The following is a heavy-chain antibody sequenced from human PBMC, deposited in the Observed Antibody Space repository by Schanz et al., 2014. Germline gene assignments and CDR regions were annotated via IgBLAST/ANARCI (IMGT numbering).Heavy chain of an antibody. J-gene: IGHJ3*02. Sequence: QVQLVQSGADVKKPGSSVRVSCKASGGTFSSYTISWVRQARGQGLEWVGRFIPILDVGNYAQQFQGRVTFTADKATSTAYMELSSLRYEDTALYYCARGTMPGTFDIWGQGTMVTVSS. CDR2: FIPILDVG. CDR3: ARGTMPGTFDI. CDR1: GGTFSSYT. V-gene: IGHV1-69*02. D-gene: IGHD2-2*01.